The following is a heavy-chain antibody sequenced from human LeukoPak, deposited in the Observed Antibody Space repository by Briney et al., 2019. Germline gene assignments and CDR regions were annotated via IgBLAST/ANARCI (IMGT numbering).Heavy chain of an antibody. V-gene: IGHV3-15*01. J-gene: IGHJ4*02. CDR2: IKSKTNGGTR. Sequence: PGGSLRLSCAASGFTVSDAWMNWVRQAPGKGLEWVGLIKSKTNGGTRDYAAPVKGRFTISRDDSNNILYLQMNSLKNEDTAVYYCVTGLSGSFPTWGQGTLLTVSS. CDR3: VTGLSGSFPT. CDR1: GFTVSDAW. D-gene: IGHD1-26*01.